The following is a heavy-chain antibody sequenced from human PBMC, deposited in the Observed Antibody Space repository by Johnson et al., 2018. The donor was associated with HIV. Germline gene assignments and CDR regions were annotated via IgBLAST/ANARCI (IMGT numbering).Heavy chain of an antibody. J-gene: IGHJ3*02. V-gene: IGHV3-23*04. CDR2: ISGRVGNT. D-gene: IGHD2-2*03. CDR3: AKSSRMDIDKDDAFDI. CDR1: GFTFSSYA. Sequence: VQLVESGGGLVQPGGSLRLSCAASGFTFSSYAMSWVRQAPGKGLEWVSAISGRVGNTYYANSVKGRFTISRDNSKNTLYLQMNSLGAEDTAVHYCAKSSRMDIDKDDAFDIWGQGTMVTVSS.